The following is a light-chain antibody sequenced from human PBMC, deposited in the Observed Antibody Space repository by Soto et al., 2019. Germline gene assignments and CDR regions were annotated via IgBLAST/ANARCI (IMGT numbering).Light chain of an antibody. CDR2: AAS. CDR1: QGLGTN. J-gene: IGKJ4*01. Sequence: EVVTTQSPATLSVSPWERATLSSRASQGLGTNLAWYQQKPGQAPRLLIYAASTRATGVPGRFSGSGSGTEFTLTISSLQSEDFAVYYCQQYNHWPLTFGGGTKVDIK. CDR3: QQYNHWPLT. V-gene: IGKV3-15*01.